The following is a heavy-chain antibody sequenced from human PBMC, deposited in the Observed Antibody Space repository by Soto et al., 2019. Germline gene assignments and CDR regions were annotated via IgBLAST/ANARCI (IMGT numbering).Heavy chain of an antibody. CDR2: ISGSGGST. Sequence: EVQLLESGGGLVQPGGSLRLSCAASGFTFSSYAMSWVRQAPGKGLEWVSAISGSGGSTYYADSVKGRFTISRDNSKNTLYLQMNSLRAEDTAVYYCAKPSDRLVPNYYYGMDVWGQGTTVTVSS. J-gene: IGHJ6*02. D-gene: IGHD6-19*01. CDR3: AKPSDRLVPNYYYGMDV. CDR1: GFTFSSYA. V-gene: IGHV3-23*01.